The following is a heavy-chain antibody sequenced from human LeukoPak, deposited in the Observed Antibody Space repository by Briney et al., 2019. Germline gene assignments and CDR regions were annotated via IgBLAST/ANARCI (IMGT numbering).Heavy chain of an antibody. CDR3: AKDRGSIVAAGLDC. J-gene: IGHJ4*02. V-gene: IGHV3-30*18. CDR2: VSYDGSNK. Sequence: AGGSLRLSCAASGFTFSNYDMHWVRQAPGKGLEWVAVVSYDGSNKYYADSVKDRFTISRDNSKKTLYLQMNSLRAEDTAVYYCAKDRGSIVAAGLDCWGQGTLVTVSS. D-gene: IGHD6-13*01. CDR1: GFTFSNYD.